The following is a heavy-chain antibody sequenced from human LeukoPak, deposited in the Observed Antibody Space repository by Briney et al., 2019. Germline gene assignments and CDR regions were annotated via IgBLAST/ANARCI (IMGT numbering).Heavy chain of an antibody. CDR2: IWSDGSTK. CDR1: GFTFRSYE. CDR3: ARDAATSVGMPHY. J-gene: IGHJ4*02. Sequence: PGGSLRLSCAASGFTFRSYEMNWVRQAPGKGLEWVAIIWSDGSTKYYVGSVKGRFTISRDSSKSTLYLQMNSLRAEDTAVYYCARDAATSVGMPHYWGQGTVVTVSS. V-gene: IGHV3-33*08. D-gene: IGHD2-2*01.